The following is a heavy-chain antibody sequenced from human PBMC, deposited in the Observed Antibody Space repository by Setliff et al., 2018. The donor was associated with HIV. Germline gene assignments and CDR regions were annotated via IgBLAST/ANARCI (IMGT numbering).Heavy chain of an antibody. CDR2: IYPNTGGT. D-gene: IGHD2-8*01. J-gene: IGHJ4*02. CDR1: GYTFTDFY. CDR3: ARSTKAD. Sequence: ASVKVSCKASGYTFTDFYIHWVRQAPGQGLEWMGWIYPNTGGTNYAQKFQGRVTMTRDTSISTAYMELGRLRSDDTALYYCARSTKADWGQGTMVTVSS. V-gene: IGHV1-2*02.